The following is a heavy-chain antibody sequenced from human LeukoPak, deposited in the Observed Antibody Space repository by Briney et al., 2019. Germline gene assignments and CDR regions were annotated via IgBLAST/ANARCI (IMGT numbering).Heavy chain of an antibody. V-gene: IGHV3-23*01. J-gene: IGHJ4*02. CDR2: MSSSDDGR. CDR3: ARRAGDYSHPYDY. CDR1: GFSFSSYA. D-gene: IGHD3-22*01. Sequence: GGSLRLSCATSGFSFSSYAMSWVRQAPGKGLEWVSAMSSSDDGRYYAASVRGRFTISRDTSRSTLYLQMNSLRAEDAAVYYCARRAGDYSHPYDYWGQGILVTVSS.